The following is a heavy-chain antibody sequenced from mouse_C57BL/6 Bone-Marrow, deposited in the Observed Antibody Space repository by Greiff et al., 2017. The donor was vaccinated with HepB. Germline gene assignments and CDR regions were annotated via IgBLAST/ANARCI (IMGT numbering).Heavy chain of an antibody. CDR1: GFTFSSYT. V-gene: IGHV5-9*01. CDR3: ARPPYYYGSSHYYFDY. CDR2: ISGGGGNT. D-gene: IGHD1-1*01. J-gene: IGHJ2*01. Sequence: EVQGVESGGGLVKPGGSLKLSCAASGFTFSSYTMSWVRQTPEKRLEWVATISGGGGNTYYPDSVKGRFTISRDNAKNTLYLQMSSLRSEDTALYYCARPPYYYGSSHYYFDYWGQGTTLTVSS.